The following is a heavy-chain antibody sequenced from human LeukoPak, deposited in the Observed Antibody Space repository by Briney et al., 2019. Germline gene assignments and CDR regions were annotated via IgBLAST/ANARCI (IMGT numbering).Heavy chain of an antibody. CDR1: GFTFSSYA. V-gene: IGHV3-64*01. D-gene: IGHD6-6*01. CDR2: ISSNGGST. CDR3: ARGLAARGFYYFDY. J-gene: IGHJ4*02. Sequence: GGSLRLSCAASGFTFSSYAMHWVRQAPGKGLEYVSAISSNGGSTYYANSVKGRFTISRDSSKNTLYLQMGSLRAEDMAVYYCARGLAARGFYYFDYWGQGTLVTVSS.